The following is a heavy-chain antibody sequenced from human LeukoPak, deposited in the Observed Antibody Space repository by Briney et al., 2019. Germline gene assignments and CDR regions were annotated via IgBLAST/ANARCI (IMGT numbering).Heavy chain of an antibody. J-gene: IGHJ4*02. CDR3: ARVPGGPARDLNY. D-gene: IGHD3-16*01. V-gene: IGHV1-2*02. CDR2: VNPNNRGT. Sequence: ASVKVSCKASGYTFTDYYTHWVRQAPGHGLEWMGWVNPNNRGTNYAQKFQGRVTMTTDTSISTAYMELSSLTSADTAVYYCARVPGGPARDLNYWGRGSLVTVSS. CDR1: GYTFTDYY.